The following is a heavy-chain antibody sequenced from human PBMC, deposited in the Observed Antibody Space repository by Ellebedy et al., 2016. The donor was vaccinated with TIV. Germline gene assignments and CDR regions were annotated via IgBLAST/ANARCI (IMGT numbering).Heavy chain of an antibody. CDR3: ARKKSGSYVDY. V-gene: IGHV6-1*01. Sequence: SQTLSLTCAISGDSVSSNSASWTWIRQSPSRGLEWLGMTYYRSKWYNDYAVSVKSRITINPDTSKNHFSLQLSSVTPEDTAVYYWARKKSGSYVDYWGQGTLVTVSS. CDR1: GDSVSSNSAS. J-gene: IGHJ4*02. D-gene: IGHD1-26*01. CDR2: TYYRSKWYN.